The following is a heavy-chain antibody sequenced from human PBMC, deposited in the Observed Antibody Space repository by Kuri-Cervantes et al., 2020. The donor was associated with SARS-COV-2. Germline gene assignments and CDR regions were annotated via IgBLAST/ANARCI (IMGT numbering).Heavy chain of an antibody. Sequence: SETLSLTCAVYGGSFSGYYWSWIRQPPGKGLEWIGEINHSGSTNYNPSLKSRVTISVDTSKNQFSLKLSSVTAADTAVYYCARHFLGYYGSGSYYNRFDYWGQGTLVTVSS. J-gene: IGHJ4*02. D-gene: IGHD3-10*01. CDR1: GGSFSGYY. CDR3: ARHFLGYYGSGSYYNRFDY. V-gene: IGHV4-34*01. CDR2: INHSGST.